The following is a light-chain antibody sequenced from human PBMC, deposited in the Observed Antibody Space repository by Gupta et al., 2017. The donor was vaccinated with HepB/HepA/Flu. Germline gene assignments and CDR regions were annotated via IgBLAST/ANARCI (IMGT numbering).Light chain of an antibody. J-gene: IGLJ2*01. V-gene: IGLV3-21*03. CDR3: QVWDSGVEFVV. CDR2: EDS. Sequence: SYVLTQPPSVPVAPGRTATITCGGDNIGSKSVHWYQQRPGQAPVLVVYEDSDRPSGIPERFSGSKFAQTATLTISRVEAGDEADYYCQVWDSGVEFVVFGGGTKVIVL. CDR1: NIGSKS.